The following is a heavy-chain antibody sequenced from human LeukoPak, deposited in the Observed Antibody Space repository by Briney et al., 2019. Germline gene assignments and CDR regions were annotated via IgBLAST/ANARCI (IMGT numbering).Heavy chain of an antibody. Sequence: GGSLRLSCAASGFTFDDYAMHWVRHAPGKGLEWVSGISWNSGSIGYADSVKGRFTISRDNAKNSLYLQMNSLRAEDTALYYCAKDEVAANPYYYYYGMDVWGQGTTVTVSS. CDR2: ISWNSGSI. V-gene: IGHV3-9*01. CDR3: AKDEVAANPYYYYYGMDV. CDR1: GFTFDDYA. J-gene: IGHJ6*02. D-gene: IGHD2-15*01.